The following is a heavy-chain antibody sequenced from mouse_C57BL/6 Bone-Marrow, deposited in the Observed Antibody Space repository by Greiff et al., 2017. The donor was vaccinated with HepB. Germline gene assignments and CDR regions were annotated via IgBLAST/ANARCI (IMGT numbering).Heavy chain of an antibody. Sequence: QVQLQQPGAELVKPGASVKMSCKASGYTFTSYWITWVKQRPGQGLEWIGDIYPGSGSTNYNEKFKSKATLTVDTSSSTAYMQLSSLTSEDSAVYYCARDPYGYDGPRAMDDWGQGTSVTVSS. J-gene: IGHJ4*01. CDR3: ARDPYGYDGPRAMDD. V-gene: IGHV1-55*01. D-gene: IGHD2-2*01. CDR1: GYTFTSYW. CDR2: IYPGSGST.